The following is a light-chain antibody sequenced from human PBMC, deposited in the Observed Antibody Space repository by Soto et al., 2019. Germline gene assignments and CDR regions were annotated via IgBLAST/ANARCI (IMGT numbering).Light chain of an antibody. CDR1: QSISNH. J-gene: IGKJ1*01. Sequence: IQMTQSPPSLSASVEARVIITCRASQSISNHLNWYQQKPGKAPKLLIYAASSLQSGVPSRFSGSGSGTEFTLTISSLQPDDFATYHCQQYNSYSFGQGTKVDIK. CDR3: QQYNSYS. V-gene: IGKV1-17*01. CDR2: AAS.